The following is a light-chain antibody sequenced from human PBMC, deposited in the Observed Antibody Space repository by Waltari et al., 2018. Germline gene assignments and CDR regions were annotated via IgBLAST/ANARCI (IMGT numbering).Light chain of an antibody. V-gene: IGLV2-23*02. J-gene: IGLJ1*01. CDR3: CSYTGRGTYV. Sequence: QSALTQPASVPATLGQSITISCTRTTRHTANHDPLSWYQQHPGKAPKLLICEVIKRPSGVSSRFSGSKSGNTASLTISGLQAEDEADYYCCSYTGRGTYVFGSGTKVTVL. CDR1: TRHTANHDP. CDR2: EVI.